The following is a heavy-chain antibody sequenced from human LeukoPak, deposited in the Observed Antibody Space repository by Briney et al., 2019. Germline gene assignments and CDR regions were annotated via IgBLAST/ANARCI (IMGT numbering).Heavy chain of an antibody. D-gene: IGHD5-18*01. CDR2: ISGSGGST. CDR3: ARGSTSGYANWFDP. J-gene: IGHJ5*02. Sequence: PGGSLRLSCAASGFTFSSYAMSWVRQAPGRGREWVSAISGSGGSTYYADSVKGRFTISRDNSKNTLYLQMNSLRAEDTAVYYCARGSTSGYANWFDPWGQGTLVTVSS. CDR1: GFTFSSYA. V-gene: IGHV3-23*01.